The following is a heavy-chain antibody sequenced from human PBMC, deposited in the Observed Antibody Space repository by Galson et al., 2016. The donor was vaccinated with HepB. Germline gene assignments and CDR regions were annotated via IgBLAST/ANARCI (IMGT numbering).Heavy chain of an antibody. D-gene: IGHD2-2*02. CDR1: GYPFSAYG. J-gene: IGHJ4*02. CDR2: ISAYNGDT. V-gene: IGHV1-18*04. CDR3: ARDPFNFGYKEFDN. Sequence: SVKVSCKASGYPFSAYGITWVRQAPGQGLEWLGWISAYNGDTHYGQTFHGRGTMTTDTSTNTAYMELRSLTSDDTAFYYCARDPFNFGYKEFDNWGQGTLVTVSS.